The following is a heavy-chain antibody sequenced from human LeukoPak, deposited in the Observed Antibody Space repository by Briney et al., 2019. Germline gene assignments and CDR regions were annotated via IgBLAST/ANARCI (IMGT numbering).Heavy chain of an antibody. CDR1: GGSISSGGYS. D-gene: IGHD3-10*01. J-gene: IGHJ4*02. Sequence: SETLSLTCAVSGGSISSGGYSWSWIRQPPGKGLEWIGYIYHSGSTYYNPSLKSRVTISVDRSKNQFSLKLSSVTAADTAVYYCARGSMVRGVIDYWGQGTLVTVSS. V-gene: IGHV4-30-2*01. CDR3: ARGSMVRGVIDY. CDR2: IYHSGST.